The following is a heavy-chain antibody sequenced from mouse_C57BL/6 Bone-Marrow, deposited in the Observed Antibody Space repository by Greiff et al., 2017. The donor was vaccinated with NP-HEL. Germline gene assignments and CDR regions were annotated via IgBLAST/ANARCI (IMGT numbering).Heavy chain of an antibody. CDR3: ARRVYSNSFDY. CDR2: ISGGGGNT. V-gene: IGHV5-9*01. CDR1: GFTFSSYT. Sequence: EVKVEESGGGLVKPGGSLKLSCAASGFTFSSYTMSWVRQTPEKRLEWVATISGGGGNTYYPDSVKGRFTISRDNAKNTLYLQMSSLRSEDTALYYCARRVYSNSFDYWGQGTTLTVSS. D-gene: IGHD2-5*01. J-gene: IGHJ2*01.